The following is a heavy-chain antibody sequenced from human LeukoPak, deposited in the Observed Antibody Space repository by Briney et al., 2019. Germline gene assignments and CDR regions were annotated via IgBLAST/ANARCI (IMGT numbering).Heavy chain of an antibody. V-gene: IGHV5-51*01. CDR3: ARRDGNSFVDY. J-gene: IGHJ4*02. D-gene: IGHD4-23*01. CDR1: GYSFTRYW. Sequence: GESLKISCKGSGYSFTRYWIAWVRQMPGKGLEWMGIIYPGDSDTKYSPSFQGQVTISADKSVSTAYLQWTSLKASDTAMYYCARRDGNSFVDYWGQGTLVTVSS. CDR2: IYPGDSDT.